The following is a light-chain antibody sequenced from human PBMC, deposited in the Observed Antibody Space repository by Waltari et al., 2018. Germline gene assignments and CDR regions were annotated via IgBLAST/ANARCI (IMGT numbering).Light chain of an antibody. V-gene: IGLV1-44*01. CDR2: NNN. J-gene: IGLJ1*01. CDR1: SSNIGSSY. CDR3: AGWDGTLNGYV. Sequence: QSFLTQPPSASGTPGQRITISCSGSSSNIGSSYVNWYQQLPGTAPKLVIYNNNQRPTGVPDRFPGSKDGNSASLAISGLQSEDEADYYCAGWDGTLNGYVFGAATKVTVL.